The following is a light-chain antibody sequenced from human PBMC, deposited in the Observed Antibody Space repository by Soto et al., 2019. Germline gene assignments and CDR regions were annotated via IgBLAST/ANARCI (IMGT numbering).Light chain of an antibody. CDR2: KAS. J-gene: IGKJ1*01. CDR1: QTISSW. Sequence: DIQMTQSPSTLSGSVGDRVTITCRASQTISSWLAWYQQKPGKAPKLLIYKASTLESGVPSRFSGSGSGTEFTPTISSLQPDDFATYYCQHYNSYSEAFGRGTKVDIK. V-gene: IGKV1-5*03. CDR3: QHYNSYSEA.